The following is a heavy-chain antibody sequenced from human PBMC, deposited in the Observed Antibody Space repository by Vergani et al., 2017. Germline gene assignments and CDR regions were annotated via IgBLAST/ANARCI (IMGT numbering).Heavy chain of an antibody. J-gene: IGHJ5*02. V-gene: IGHV3-74*01. CDR3: AKARWAAGTVNWFDP. CDR2: INSDGSST. D-gene: IGHD6-13*01. Sequence: EVQLVESGGGLVQPGGSLRLSCAASGFTFSSYWMHWVRQAPGKGLVWVSRINSDGSSTSYADSVKGRFTISRDNSKNTLYLQMNSLRAEDTAVYYCAKARWAAGTVNWFDPWGQGTLVTVSS. CDR1: GFTFSSYW.